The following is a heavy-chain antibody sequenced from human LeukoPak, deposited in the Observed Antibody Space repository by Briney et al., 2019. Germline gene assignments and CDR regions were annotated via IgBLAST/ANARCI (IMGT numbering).Heavy chain of an antibody. V-gene: IGHV3-11*01. J-gene: IGHJ4*02. CDR2: ISFSGSPT. CDR3: ARDRAYYYDSSGYYYFDH. Sequence: PGGSLRPSCAASGFTFSDYYMSWIRQAPGKGLEWVSYISFSGSPTQYADSVKGRFTISRDNAKNSLYLQMNSLRDEDTAVYYCARDRAYYYDSSGYYYFDHWGQGTLVTDSS. D-gene: IGHD3-22*01. CDR1: GFTFSDYY.